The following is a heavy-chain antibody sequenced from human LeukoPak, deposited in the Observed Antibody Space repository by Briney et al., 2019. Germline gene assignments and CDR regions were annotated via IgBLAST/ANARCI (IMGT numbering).Heavy chain of an antibody. D-gene: IGHD2-15*01. CDR3: ARDAPRYCSGGSCYGDY. CDR2: ISAYNGNT. J-gene: IGHJ4*02. CDR1: GYTFTSYG. V-gene: IGHV1-18*01. Sequence: ASVTVSCTASGYTFTSYGISWVRQAPGQGLEWMGWISAYNGNTNYAQKLQGRVTMTTDTSTSTAYMELRSLRSDDTAVYYCARDAPRYCSGGSCYGDYWGQGTLVTVSS.